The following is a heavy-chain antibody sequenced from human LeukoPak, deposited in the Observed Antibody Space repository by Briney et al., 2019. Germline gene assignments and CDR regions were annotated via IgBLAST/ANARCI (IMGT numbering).Heavy chain of an antibody. CDR2: INPDSGFT. J-gene: IGHJ4*02. Sequence: ASVKVSCKASGYSFTDDYVQWVRQAPGQGLEWMGWINPDSGFTNYAQKFQGRVTMTRDTSISTAYMEVRRLRPDDTAVYYCAPTPEAYTSNWNVWGQGTLVTVSS. CDR3: APTPEAYTSNWNV. CDR1: GYSFTDDY. V-gene: IGHV1-2*02. D-gene: IGHD1-1*01.